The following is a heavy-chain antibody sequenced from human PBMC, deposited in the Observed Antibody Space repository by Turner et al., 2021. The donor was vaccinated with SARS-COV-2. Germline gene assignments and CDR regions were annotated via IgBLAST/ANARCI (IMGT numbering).Heavy chain of an antibody. CDR3: ARDYSSSSYLVSWFDP. Sequence: QVQLVESGGGVVQPGRSLRLSCAASGFTFSTYAMHWVRQAPGKGLEWVAVIWYDGSNKFYVDSVKGRFTISRDNSKNTLYLQMHSLRAEDTAVYYCARDYSSSSYLVSWFDPWGQGTLVTVSS. CDR1: GFTFSTYA. CDR2: IWYDGSNK. V-gene: IGHV3-33*01. D-gene: IGHD6-6*01. J-gene: IGHJ5*02.